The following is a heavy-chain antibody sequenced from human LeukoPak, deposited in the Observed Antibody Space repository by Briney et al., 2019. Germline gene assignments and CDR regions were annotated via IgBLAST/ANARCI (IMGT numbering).Heavy chain of an antibody. CDR2: IYYSGST. J-gene: IGHJ4*02. V-gene: IGHV4-39*07. D-gene: IGHD1-26*01. Sequence: SETLSLTCTVSGGSISSSSYYWGWIRQPPGKGLEWIGSIYYSGSTYYNPSLKSRVTISVDTSKNQFSLKLTSVTAADTAVYYCARVPGTYLYYFDYWGQGTLVTVSS. CDR1: GGSISSSSYY. CDR3: ARVPGTYLYYFDY.